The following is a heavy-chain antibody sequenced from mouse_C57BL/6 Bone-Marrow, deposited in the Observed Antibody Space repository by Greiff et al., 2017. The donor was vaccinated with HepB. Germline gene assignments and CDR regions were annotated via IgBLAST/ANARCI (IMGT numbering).Heavy chain of an antibody. CDR3: TGGFWFAY. J-gene: IGHJ3*01. V-gene: IGHV14-4*01. CDR2: IDPENGDT. Sequence: EVQVVESGAELVRPGASVKLSCTASGFNIKDDYMHWVKQRPEQGLEWIGWIDPENGDTEYASKFQGKATITADTSSNTAYLQLSSLTSEDTAVYYCTGGFWFAYGGQGTLVTVSA. CDR1: GFNIKDDY.